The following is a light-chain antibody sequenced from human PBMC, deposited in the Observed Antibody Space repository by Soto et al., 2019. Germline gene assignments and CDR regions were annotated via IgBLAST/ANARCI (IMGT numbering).Light chain of an antibody. V-gene: IGKV3-11*01. Sequence: EIVLTQSPATLSLSPGDRATLSCRASQSVTSSLAWIQQKPGQAPRLLIYDVSRRATAIPARFSGSGSGTDFTFTISSLEPEDFAVYYCQQRTAWPTFGGGTKVEIK. CDR2: DVS. CDR3: QQRTAWPT. J-gene: IGKJ4*01. CDR1: QSVTSS.